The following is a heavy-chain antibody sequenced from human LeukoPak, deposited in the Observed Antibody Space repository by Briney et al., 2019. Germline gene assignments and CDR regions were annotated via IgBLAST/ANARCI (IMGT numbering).Heavy chain of an antibody. CDR1: GFTFSSYG. V-gene: IGHV3-23*01. CDR3: AKDPSEYYYDSSGYYYFDY. J-gene: IGHJ4*02. D-gene: IGHD3-22*01. Sequence: GGSLRLSCAASGFTFSSYGMSWVRQGPGKGLEWVSAISGSGGSTYYADSVKGRFTISRDNSKNTLYLQMNSLRAEDTAVYYCAKDPSEYYYDSSGYYYFDYWGQGTLVTVSS. CDR2: ISGSGGST.